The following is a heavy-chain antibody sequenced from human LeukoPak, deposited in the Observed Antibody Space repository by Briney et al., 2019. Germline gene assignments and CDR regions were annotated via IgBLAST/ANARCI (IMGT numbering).Heavy chain of an antibody. V-gene: IGHV1-2*02. D-gene: IGHD3-9*01. CDR3: ARDRRELRYVDWLLDY. CDR2: INPNSGGT. CDR1: GYTFTGYY. J-gene: IGHJ4*02. Sequence: GASVKVSCKASGYTFTGYYMHWVRQAPGQGLEWMGWINPNSGGTNYAQKFQGRVTMTRDTSISTAYLDLSSLKSDDTAVYYCARDRRELRYVDWLLDYWGQGTLVTVSS.